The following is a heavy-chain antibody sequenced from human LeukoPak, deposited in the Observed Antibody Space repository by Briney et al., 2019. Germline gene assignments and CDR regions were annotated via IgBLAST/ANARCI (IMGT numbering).Heavy chain of an antibody. CDR2: ISHDGSDK. D-gene: IGHD2-2*01. CDR1: GFTFSTYG. CDR3: ARDCSSTSCYSPNWFDP. V-gene: IGHV3-30*03. Sequence: GGSLRLSCAASGFTFSTYGMHWVRQAPGKGLEWVAVISHDGSDKYYVDSVKGRFTISRDNAKNSLYLQMNSLRAEDTAVYYCARDCSSTSCYSPNWFDPWGQGTLVTVSS. J-gene: IGHJ5*02.